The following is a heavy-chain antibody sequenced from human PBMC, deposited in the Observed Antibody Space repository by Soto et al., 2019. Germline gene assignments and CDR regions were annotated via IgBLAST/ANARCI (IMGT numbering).Heavy chain of an antibody. CDR2: ISSSSSTI. J-gene: IGHJ4*02. CDR3: ARDLNLGSFDY. Sequence: PGGSLRLSCAASGSSFSSYGIHWVRQAPGKGLEWVSYISSSSSTIYYADSVKGRFTISRDNAKNSLYLQMNSLRAEDTAVYYCARDLNLGSFDYWGQGTLVTVS. CDR1: GSSFSSYG. V-gene: IGHV3-48*01.